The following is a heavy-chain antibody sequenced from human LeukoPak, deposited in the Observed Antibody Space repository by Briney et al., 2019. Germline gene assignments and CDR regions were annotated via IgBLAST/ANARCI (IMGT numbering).Heavy chain of an antibody. J-gene: IGHJ4*02. V-gene: IGHV1-24*01. CDR1: GDTLTELS. CDR2: FVPEDGET. CDR3: ATLPRGHLFDS. Sequence: EASVKVSCKLSGDTLTELSMHWVRQFPGKGLEGMGGFVPEDGETIYAQKFQGRVTMTEDTSTDTAYMELSSLRSDDTAVYFWATLPRGHLFDSWGQGTLVTVSS. D-gene: IGHD3-10*01.